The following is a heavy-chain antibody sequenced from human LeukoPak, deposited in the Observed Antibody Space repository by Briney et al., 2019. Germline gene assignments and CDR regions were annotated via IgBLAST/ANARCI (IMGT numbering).Heavy chain of an antibody. V-gene: IGHV3-11*01. CDR2: ISSSGSTI. CDR3: ARDPFPYDFWSGYLYY. CDR1: GFTFSDYY. J-gene: IGHJ4*02. Sequence: PGGSLRLSCAASGFTFSDYYMSWIRQAPGKGLEWVSYISSSGSTIYYADSVKGRFTISRDNAKNSLYLQVNSLRAEDTAVYYCARDPFPYDFWSGYLYYWGQGTLVTVSS. D-gene: IGHD3-3*01.